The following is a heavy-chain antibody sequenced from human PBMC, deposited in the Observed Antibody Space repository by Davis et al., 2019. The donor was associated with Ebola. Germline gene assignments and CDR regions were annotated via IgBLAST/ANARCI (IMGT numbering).Heavy chain of an antibody. V-gene: IGHV3-30-3*01. J-gene: IGHJ6*03. D-gene: IGHD1-14*01. Sequence: PGGSLRLSCAASEFTFSSYAMHWVRQAPGKGLEWVAVISYDGSNKYYADSVKGRFTISRDNSKNTLYLQMNSLRAEDTAVYYCARDKNREVYYYDYMDVWGKGTTVTVSS. CDR1: EFTFSSYA. CDR3: ARDKNREVYYYDYMDV. CDR2: ISYDGSNK.